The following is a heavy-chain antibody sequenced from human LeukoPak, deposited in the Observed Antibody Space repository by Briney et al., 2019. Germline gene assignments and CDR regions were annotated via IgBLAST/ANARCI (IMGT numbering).Heavy chain of an antibody. J-gene: IGHJ3*02. Sequence: QPGGSLRLSCAASGFTFSSYAMHWVRQAPGKGLEYVSAIISNGGSTYYANSVKGRFTISRDNSKNTLYLQMGSLRAEDMAVYYCARQGVVVTAANAFDIWGQGTMVTVSS. V-gene: IGHV3-64*01. D-gene: IGHD2-21*02. CDR2: IISNGGST. CDR3: ARQGVVVTAANAFDI. CDR1: GFTFSSYA.